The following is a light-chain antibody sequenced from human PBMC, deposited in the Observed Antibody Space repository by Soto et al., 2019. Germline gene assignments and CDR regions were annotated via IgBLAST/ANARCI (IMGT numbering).Light chain of an antibody. Sequence: DIVMTQSPLSLPVTPGAPASISCRSSQSLLHSNGYNYLDWYLQKPGQSPQLLIDLGSNRDSGVHERFSGSGYGTDFTLKSRRVEAEDVGVYYCMHALQTPQHTWGQGTKLDIQ. CDR2: LGS. J-gene: IGKJ2*01. CDR1: QSLLHSNGYNY. V-gene: IGKV2-28*01. CDR3: MHALQTPQHT.